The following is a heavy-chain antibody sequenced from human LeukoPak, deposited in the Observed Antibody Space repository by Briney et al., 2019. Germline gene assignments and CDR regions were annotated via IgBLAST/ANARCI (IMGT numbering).Heavy chain of an antibody. D-gene: IGHD2-15*01. CDR3: ASQSDIVFDY. V-gene: IGHV4-30-4*02. CDR2: IYYSGST. Sequence: PSETLSLTCTVSGGSISSGDYYWSWIRQPPGKGLGWIGYIYYSGSTYYNPSLKSRVTISVDTSKNQFSLKLSSVTAADTAVYFCASQSDIVFDYWSQGTLVTVSS. J-gene: IGHJ4*02. CDR1: GGSISSGDYY.